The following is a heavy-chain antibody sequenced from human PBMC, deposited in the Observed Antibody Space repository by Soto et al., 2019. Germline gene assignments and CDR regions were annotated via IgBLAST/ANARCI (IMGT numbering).Heavy chain of an antibody. V-gene: IGHV5-51*01. D-gene: IGHD2-15*01. CDR2: IYPGDSDT. CDR3: EGHYGGRCYY. J-gene: IGHJ4*02. Sequence: GESLKISCKASGYSFATNWIGWVRQMPGKGLEWMGIIYPGDSDTRYSPSFQGQVTISADKSINTAYLQWSSLKASDTAMYYCEGHYGGRCYYWGQGSLVPVSA. CDR1: GYSFATNW.